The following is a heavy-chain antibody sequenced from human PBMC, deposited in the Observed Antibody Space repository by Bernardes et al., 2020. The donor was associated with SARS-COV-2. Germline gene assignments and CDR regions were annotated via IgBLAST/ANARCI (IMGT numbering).Heavy chain of an antibody. V-gene: IGHV1-69*02. CDR1: GGTFSSYT. J-gene: IGHJ6*02. D-gene: IGHD3-10*01. CDR2: IIPILGIA. Sequence: SVKVSCKASGGTFSSYTISWVRQAPGQGLEWMGRIIPILGIANYAQKFQGRVTITADKSTSTAYMELSSLRSEDTAVYYCARLTMVRGVNYGMDVWGQGTTVTVSS. CDR3: ARLTMVRGVNYGMDV.